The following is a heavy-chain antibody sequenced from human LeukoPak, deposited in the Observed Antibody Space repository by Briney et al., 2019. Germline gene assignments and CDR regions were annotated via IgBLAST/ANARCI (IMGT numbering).Heavy chain of an antibody. Sequence: GESLKISCKGSGYSFTSYWIAWVRQMPGKGLEWMGIIYPGDSDTRYSPSFQGQVTISVDKSISTAFVQWSSLKASDTAMYYCASTYSGSYYGVDYWGQGTLVTVSS. V-gene: IGHV5-51*01. CDR3: ASTYSGSYYGVDY. CDR2: IYPGDSDT. D-gene: IGHD1-26*01. CDR1: GYSFTSYW. J-gene: IGHJ4*02.